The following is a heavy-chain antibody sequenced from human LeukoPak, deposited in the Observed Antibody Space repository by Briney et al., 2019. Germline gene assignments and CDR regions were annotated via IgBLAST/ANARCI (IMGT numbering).Heavy chain of an antibody. V-gene: IGHV3-23*01. CDR2: IRGSGGST. CDR3: AKDMGYFTGKDV. CDR1: GFIVNSYV. Sequence: GGSLRLSCAASGFIVNSYVMSWVRQAPGKGLEWVSLIRGSGGSTYYADSVRGRFTISRDNSKNTLYLQMNSLRAEDTAVYYCAKDMGYFTGKDVWGQGTTVTVSS. D-gene: IGHD2-8*01. J-gene: IGHJ6*02.